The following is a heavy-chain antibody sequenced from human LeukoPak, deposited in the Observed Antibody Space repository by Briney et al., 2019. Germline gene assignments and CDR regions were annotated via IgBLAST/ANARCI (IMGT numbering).Heavy chain of an antibody. J-gene: IGHJ4*02. CDR1: GGSFSGYY. CDR2: INHSGST. CDR3: ARRGNWNYVH. D-gene: IGHD1-7*01. Sequence: SEILSLTCAVYGGSFSGYYWSWIRQPPGKGLEWIGEINHSGSTNYNPSLKSRVTISVDTSKNQFSLKLSSVTAADTAVYYCARRGNWNYVHWGQGTLVTVSS. V-gene: IGHV4-34*01.